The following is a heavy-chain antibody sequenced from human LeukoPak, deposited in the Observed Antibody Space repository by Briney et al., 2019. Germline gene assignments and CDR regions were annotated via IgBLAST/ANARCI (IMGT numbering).Heavy chain of an antibody. CDR2: ISGSGGST. Sequence: PGGSLRLSCAASGFTFSSYAMSWVRQAPGKGLEWVSAISGSGGSTYYADSVKGRFTISRDNSKNTLYLQMNSLRAEDTAVYYCAKRYYDFWSGYYPFDYWGQGILVTVSS. J-gene: IGHJ4*02. V-gene: IGHV3-23*01. D-gene: IGHD3-3*01. CDR3: AKRYYDFWSGYYPFDY. CDR1: GFTFSSYA.